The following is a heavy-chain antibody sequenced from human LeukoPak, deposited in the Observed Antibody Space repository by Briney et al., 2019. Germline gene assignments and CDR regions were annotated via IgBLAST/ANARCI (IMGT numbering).Heavy chain of an antibody. CDR2: IIPIFDTA. D-gene: IGHD1-1*01. CDR1: GYTFTGYY. Sequence: GASVKVSCKASGYTFTGYYMHWVRQAPGQGLGWMGGIIPIFDTANYAQKFQGRVTITADESTSTAYMELSSLRSEDTAVYYCARALHLELHSYFDYWGQGTLVTVSS. J-gene: IGHJ4*02. CDR3: ARALHLELHSYFDY. V-gene: IGHV1-69*13.